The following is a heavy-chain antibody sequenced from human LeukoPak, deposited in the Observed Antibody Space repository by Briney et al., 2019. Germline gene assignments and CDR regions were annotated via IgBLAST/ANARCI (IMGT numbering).Heavy chain of an antibody. CDR1: GFTFSSYA. CDR2: ISGSGGST. CDR3: AKVAPRQWLVPDAEYFQH. Sequence: PGGSLRLSCAASGFTFSSYAMSWVRQAPGKGLEWVSAISGSGGSTYYADSVKGRFTISRDNSKNTLYLQMNSLRAEDTAVYYCAKVAPRQWLVPDAEYFQHWGQGTLVTVSS. D-gene: IGHD6-19*01. V-gene: IGHV3-23*01. J-gene: IGHJ1*01.